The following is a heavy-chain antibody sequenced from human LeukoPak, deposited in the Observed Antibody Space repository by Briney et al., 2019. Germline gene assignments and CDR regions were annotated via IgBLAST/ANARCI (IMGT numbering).Heavy chain of an antibody. J-gene: IGHJ4*02. V-gene: IGHV3-21*01. Sequence: GGSLRLSCAASGFTFSSYSMNWVRQAPGKGLEWVSSISSSSSYIYYADSVKGRFTVSRDNAKNSLYLQMNSLRAEDTAMYYCARAVWESSGYYYDYWGQGTLVTVSS. D-gene: IGHD3-22*01. CDR3: ARAVWESSGYYYDY. CDR1: GFTFSSYS. CDR2: ISSSSSYI.